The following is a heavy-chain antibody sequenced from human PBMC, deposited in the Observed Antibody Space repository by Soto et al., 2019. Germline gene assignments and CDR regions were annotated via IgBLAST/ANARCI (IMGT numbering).Heavy chain of an antibody. CDR3: ARDRGPGIAVAGGAVYY. D-gene: IGHD6-19*01. Sequence: ASVKVSCKASGYTFTSYGISWVRQAPGQGLEWMGWISAYNGNTNYAQKLQGRVTMTTDTSTSTAYMELRSLRSDDTAVYYCARDRGPGIAVAGGAVYYWGQGTLVTVSS. J-gene: IGHJ4*02. CDR1: GYTFTSYG. CDR2: ISAYNGNT. V-gene: IGHV1-18*01.